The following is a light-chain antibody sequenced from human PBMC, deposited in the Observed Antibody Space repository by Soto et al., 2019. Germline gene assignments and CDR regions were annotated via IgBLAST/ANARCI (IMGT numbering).Light chain of an antibody. Sequence: QSVLTQPPSVSAAPEQKVTISCSGSSSNIENNYVSWYQQLPGTAPKLLIYDSNKRPSGIPDRFSGSKSGTSATLDITGLQTGDEADYYCATWDSSLTGEVFGGGTKVTVL. CDR1: SSNIENNY. V-gene: IGLV1-51*01. J-gene: IGLJ2*01. CDR3: ATWDSSLTGEV. CDR2: DSN.